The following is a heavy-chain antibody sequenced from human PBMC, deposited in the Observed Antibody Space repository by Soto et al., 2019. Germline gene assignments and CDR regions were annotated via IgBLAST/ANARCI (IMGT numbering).Heavy chain of an antibody. CDR3: ASEGPADGLDI. CDR2: ISSGGSTK. V-gene: IGHV3-48*03. Sequence: EGQLVESGGGWAQPGGSLSLSCAASGCTFSSFEMNWVRQAPGKGLECVAYISSGGSTKFYADSVKGRFTISRDDAKNSLLLQMLSLTAEDSAVYDCASEGPADGLDIWGQGTMVTVSS. CDR1: GCTFSSFE. J-gene: IGHJ3*02.